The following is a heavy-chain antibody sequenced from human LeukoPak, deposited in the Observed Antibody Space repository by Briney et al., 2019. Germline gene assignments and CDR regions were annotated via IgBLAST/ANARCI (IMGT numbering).Heavy chain of an antibody. CDR1: GFTFSSYA. J-gene: IGHJ4*02. CDR2: IIDSGDIT. D-gene: IGHD1-26*01. Sequence: GGSLRLSCEASGFTFSSYAMSWVRQAPGKGLEWVSGIIDSGDITYYANSVKGRFTISRDNSKNTLYLQMNSLRAEDTAVYYCTTEGLQWELLSFDYWGQGTLVTVSS. V-gene: IGHV3-23*01. CDR3: TTEGLQWELLSFDY.